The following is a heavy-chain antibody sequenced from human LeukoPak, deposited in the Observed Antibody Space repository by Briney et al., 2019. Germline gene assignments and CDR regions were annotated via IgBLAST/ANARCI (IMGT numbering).Heavy chain of an antibody. CDR3: ARDNRNYYDSSGYLDY. J-gene: IGHJ4*02. CDR2: IYYSGRT. D-gene: IGHD3-22*01. V-gene: IGHV4-59*01. Sequence: SETLSLTCTVSGGSISSYYWSWIRQPPGKGLEWIGYIYYSGRTNYNPSLKSRVTISVDTSKNQFSLKLSSVTAADTAVYYCARDNRNYYDSSGYLDYWGQGTLVTVSS. CDR1: GGSISSYY.